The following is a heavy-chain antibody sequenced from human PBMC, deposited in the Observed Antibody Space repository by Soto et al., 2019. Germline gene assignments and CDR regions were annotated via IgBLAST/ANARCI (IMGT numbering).Heavy chain of an antibody. J-gene: IGHJ6*03. CDR1: GSTFSNYT. V-gene: IGHV1-69*02. CDR3: ARVAEMGTVTKGFYYYMDV. Sequence: QVQLVQSGAEVKKSGSSVKVSCKASGSTFSNYTISWVRQAPGQGLEWMGRIIPILGVANYAQKFQGRVTLTADKSTSTGDMEMSSLRSEDTAVYYCARVAEMGTVTKGFYYYMDVWGEGTTVTVSS. CDR2: IIPILGVA. D-gene: IGHD4-17*01.